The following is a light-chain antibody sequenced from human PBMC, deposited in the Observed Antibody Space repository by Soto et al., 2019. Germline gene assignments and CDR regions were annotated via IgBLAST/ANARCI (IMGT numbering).Light chain of an antibody. CDR3: QQSKGFPTT. V-gene: IGKV1-12*01. Sequence: DIQMTQSPSSVSASVGDRVTITCRASQGISNCLDWYQQKAGKAPNLLIFDASILQTGVPSRFSGSGSGTDFTLAISSLQPEDFGTYYCQQSKGFPTTFGGGTKLEI. CDR1: QGISNC. CDR2: DAS. J-gene: IGKJ4*01.